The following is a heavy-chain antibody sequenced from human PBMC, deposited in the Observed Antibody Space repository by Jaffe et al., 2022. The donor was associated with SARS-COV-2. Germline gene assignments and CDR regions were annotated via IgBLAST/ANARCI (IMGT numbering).Heavy chain of an antibody. D-gene: IGHD2-2*01. CDR3: SRSLYD. J-gene: IGHJ4*02. CDR1: EFTVSSNY. V-gene: IGHV3-66*01. CDR2: IYGGGDT. Sequence: EVQLVESGGDLVQPGGSLRLSCAASEFTVSSNYMNWVRQAPGKGLEWISVIYGGGDTYYADSVKGRFTISRDNSKNTVNLQMNSLRADDTAVYYCSRSLYDWGRGTLVTVSS.